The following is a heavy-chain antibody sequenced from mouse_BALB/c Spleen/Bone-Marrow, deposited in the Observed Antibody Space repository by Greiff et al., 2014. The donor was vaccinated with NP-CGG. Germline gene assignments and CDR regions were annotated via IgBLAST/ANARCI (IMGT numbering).Heavy chain of an antibody. CDR1: GYTFTSYW. Sequence: QVQLQQSGAELVKPGASVKLSCKASGYTFTSYWMHWVKQRPGQGLEWIGEINPSNGRTNYNEKFKSKATLTVDKSSSTAYMQLNSLTSEDSAVYYCARWGITLAYWGQGTLVTVSA. J-gene: IGHJ3*01. V-gene: IGHV1S81*02. CDR2: INPSNGRT. CDR3: ARWGITLAY. D-gene: IGHD2-4*01.